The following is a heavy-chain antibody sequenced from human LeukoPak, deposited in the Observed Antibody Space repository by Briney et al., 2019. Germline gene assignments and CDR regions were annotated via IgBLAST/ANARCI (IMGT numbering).Heavy chain of an antibody. V-gene: IGHV4-59*08. J-gene: IGHJ5*02. Sequence: PSETLSLTCTVSGGSISSYYWSWLRQPPGKGLEWIGYIYYSGSTNYNPSLKSRVTISVDTSKNQFSLKLSSVTAADTAVYYCARGLRYFDWLSHNWFDPWGQGTLVTVSS. CDR3: ARGLRYFDWLSHNWFDP. D-gene: IGHD3-9*01. CDR1: GGSISSYY. CDR2: IYYSGST.